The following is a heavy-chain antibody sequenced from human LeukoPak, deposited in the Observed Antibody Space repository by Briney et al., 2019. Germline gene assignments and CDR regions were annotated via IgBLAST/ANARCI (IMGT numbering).Heavy chain of an antibody. CDR1: GYSISSGYY. CDR3: ARAAXCSGGSCGGTGYYXXXMXX. D-gene: IGHD2-15*01. J-gene: IGHJ6*03. V-gene: IGHV4-38-2*02. CDR2: IYHSGST. Sequence: SETLSLTCTVSGYSISSGYYWGWIRQPPGKGLEWIGSIYHSGSTYYNPSLKSRVTISVDTSKNQFSLKLSSVTAADTAVYYCARAAXCSGGSCGGTGYYXXXMXXXGXXXTVT.